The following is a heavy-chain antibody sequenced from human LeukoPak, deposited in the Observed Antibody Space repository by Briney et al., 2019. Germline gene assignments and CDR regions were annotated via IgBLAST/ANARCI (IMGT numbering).Heavy chain of an antibody. Sequence: SETLSLTCAVSGGSISSSSYYWGWIRQPPGKGLEWIGSIYYSGSTYYNPSLKSRVTISVDTSKNQFSLKLSSVTAADTAVYYCARDIRGVGASGTDYWGQGTLVTVSS. CDR3: ARDIRGVGASGTDY. CDR1: GGSISSSSYY. D-gene: IGHD1-26*01. V-gene: IGHV4-39*07. CDR2: IYYSGST. J-gene: IGHJ4*02.